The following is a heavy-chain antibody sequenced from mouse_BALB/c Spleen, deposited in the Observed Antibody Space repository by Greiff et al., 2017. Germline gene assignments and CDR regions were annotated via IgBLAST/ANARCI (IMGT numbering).Heavy chain of an antibody. D-gene: IGHD2-2*01. CDR1: GFTFSSYG. CDR3: ARGGYDGAGFAY. CDR2: ISSGGSYT. J-gene: IGHJ3*01. Sequence: EVMLVESGGDLVKPGGSLKLSCAASGFTFSSYGMSWVRQTPDKRLEWVATISSGGSYTYYPDSVKGRFTISRDNAKNTLYLQMSSLKSEDTAMYYCARGGYDGAGFAYWGQGTLVTVSA. V-gene: IGHV5-6*01.